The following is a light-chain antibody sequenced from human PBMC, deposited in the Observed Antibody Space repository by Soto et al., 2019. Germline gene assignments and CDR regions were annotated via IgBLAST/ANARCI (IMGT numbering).Light chain of an antibody. CDR2: EVS. CDR1: SSDVGSYNR. CDR3: SLCTSSSTWV. J-gene: IGLJ3*02. Sequence: QSALTQPPSVSGSPGQSVTISCTGTSSDVGSYNRVSWYQQPPGTAPKLMIYEVSNRPSGVPDRFSGSKSGNTASLTISGLQAEDEADYYCSLCTSSSTWVFGGGTQLTVL. V-gene: IGLV2-18*01.